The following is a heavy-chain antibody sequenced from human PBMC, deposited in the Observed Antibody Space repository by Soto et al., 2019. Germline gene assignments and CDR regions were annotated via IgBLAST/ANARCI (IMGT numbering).Heavy chain of an antibody. D-gene: IGHD6-13*01. V-gene: IGHV1-18*01. CDR1: GYTFTSYG. CDR2: ISAYNGNT. CDR3: ASFSIAATDPYGMDV. Sequence: QVQLVQSGAEVKKPGASVKVSCKASGYTFTSYGISWVRQAPGQGLEWKGWISAYNGNTNYAQKLQGRVTMTTATATSTAYMELRSLRSDDTAVYYWASFSIAATDPYGMDVWGQGTTVTVSS. J-gene: IGHJ6*02.